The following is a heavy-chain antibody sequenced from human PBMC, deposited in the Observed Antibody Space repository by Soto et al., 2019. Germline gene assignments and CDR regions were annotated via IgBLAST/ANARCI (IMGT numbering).Heavy chain of an antibody. Sequence: GALRLSCTASGFTFSRHAMTWVRQAPGKGLEWVSGLSDSGGSIYYADSVKGRFTISRDNSMNTLYLQMNTLRAEDTAVYYCAKVSSSWYAGFFDLWGQGTLVTVSS. CDR3: AKVSSSWYAGFFDL. CDR2: LSDSGGSI. J-gene: IGHJ4*02. D-gene: IGHD6-13*01. V-gene: IGHV3-23*01. CDR1: GFTFSRHA.